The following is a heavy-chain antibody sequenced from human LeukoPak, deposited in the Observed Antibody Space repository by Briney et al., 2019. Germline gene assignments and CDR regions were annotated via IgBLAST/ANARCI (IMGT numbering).Heavy chain of an antibody. CDR1: GFSLSGYW. Sequence: GGSLRLSCAASGFSLSGYWMTWVRQAPGKGLEWVANIRQDGSDKYYADSVRGRFTISRDNAKNSLFLQMNSLRAEDTAVYYCASDPPWANDAFDMRGQGTMVTVSS. D-gene: IGHD7-27*01. V-gene: IGHV3-7*01. J-gene: IGHJ3*02. CDR2: IRQDGSDK. CDR3: ASDPPWANDAFDM.